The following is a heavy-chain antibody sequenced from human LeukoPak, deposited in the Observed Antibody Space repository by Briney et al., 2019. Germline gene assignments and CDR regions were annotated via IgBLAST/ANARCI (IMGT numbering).Heavy chain of an antibody. J-gene: IGHJ4*02. CDR1: GFTFSTYV. V-gene: IGHV3-30*01. Sequence: GGSLRLSCAASGFTFSTYVMHWVRQAPGKGLEWVAYISYDGDNKKYADSVKGRFTISRDNSKNTLYLQMNSLRVEDTAVYYCAREFSSGYQDYWGQGTLVTVSS. CDR2: ISYDGDNK. D-gene: IGHD5-12*01. CDR3: AREFSSGYQDY.